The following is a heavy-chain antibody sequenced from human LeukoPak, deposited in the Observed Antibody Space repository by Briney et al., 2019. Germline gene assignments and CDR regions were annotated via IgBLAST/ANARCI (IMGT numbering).Heavy chain of an antibody. CDR1: GNSISSYY. CDR3: ARPIAVAGHFDY. Sequence: SETLSLTCTVSGNSISSYYWGWIRQPPGKGLEWIGSIYYSGSTYYNPSLKSRVTISVDTSKNQFSLKLSSVTAADTAVYYCARPIAVAGHFDYWGQGTLVTVSS. J-gene: IGHJ4*02. V-gene: IGHV4-39*07. CDR2: IYYSGST. D-gene: IGHD6-19*01.